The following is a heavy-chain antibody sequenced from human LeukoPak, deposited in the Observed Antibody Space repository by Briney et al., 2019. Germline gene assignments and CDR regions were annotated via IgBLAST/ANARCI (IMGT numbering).Heavy chain of an antibody. CDR2: IYSSGST. J-gene: IGHJ4*02. CDR3: ARVTGYMIEDYFDY. D-gene: IGHD3-22*01. CDR1: GGSISSGSYY. V-gene: IGHV4-61*02. Sequence: SQTLSLTCTVSGGSISSGSYYWSWIRQPAGKGLEWIGRIYSSGSTNYNPSLKSRVTISVKTSKNQFSLKLSSVTAADTAVYYRARVTGYMIEDYFDYWGQGTLVTVSS.